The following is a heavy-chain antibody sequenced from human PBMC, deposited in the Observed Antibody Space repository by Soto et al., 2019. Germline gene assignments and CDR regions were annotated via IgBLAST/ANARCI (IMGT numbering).Heavy chain of an antibody. Sequence: QVQLVQSGAEVKKPGASVKVSCKASGYTFTSYGISWVRQAPGQGLEWMGWISAYNGNTNYAQKLQGRVTMTTDTATSTAYMELRRLRADDTAVYYCASDQAVSAADYYYYYMDVWGKGTTVTVSS. CDR3: ASDQAVSAADYYYYYMDV. V-gene: IGHV1-18*01. CDR1: GYTFTSYG. D-gene: IGHD6-13*01. CDR2: ISAYNGNT. J-gene: IGHJ6*03.